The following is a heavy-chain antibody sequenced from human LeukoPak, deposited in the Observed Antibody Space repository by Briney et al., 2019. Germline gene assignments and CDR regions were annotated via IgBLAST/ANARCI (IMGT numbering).Heavy chain of an antibody. CDR3: ARGYGSGSYYNY. CDR1: GGSSSGYY. V-gene: IGHV4-34*01. Sequence: SETLSLTCAVYGGSSSGYYWSWIRQPPGKGLEWIGEINHSGSTNYNPSLKSRVTISVDTSKNQFSLKLSSVTAADTAVYYCARGYGSGSYYNYWGQGTLVTVSS. J-gene: IGHJ4*02. D-gene: IGHD3-10*01. CDR2: INHSGST.